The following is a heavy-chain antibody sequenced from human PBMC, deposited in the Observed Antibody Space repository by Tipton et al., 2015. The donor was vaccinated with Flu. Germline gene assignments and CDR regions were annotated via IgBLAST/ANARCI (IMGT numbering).Heavy chain of an antibody. CDR1: GGSISSYY. V-gene: IGHV4-4*07. CDR3: ARDQITFEGGYYYYMDV. Sequence: TLSLTCTVSGGSISSYYWSWIRQPAGKGLEWIGRIYTSGSTNYNPSLKSRVTMSVDTSKNQFSLKLSSATAADTAVYYCARDQITFEGGYYYYMDVWGKGTTVTVSS. J-gene: IGHJ6*03. CDR2: IYTSGST. D-gene: IGHD3-16*01.